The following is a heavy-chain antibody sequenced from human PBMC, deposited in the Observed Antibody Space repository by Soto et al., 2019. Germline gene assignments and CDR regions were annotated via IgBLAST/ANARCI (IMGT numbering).Heavy chain of an antibody. V-gene: IGHV3-48*02. Sequence: VGSLRLSCAASGFTFSSFHMNWVRQAPGRGLEWVAYITSSSDTIYYSDSVKGRFTIPRDNGKNSLFLQMNSLRDEDTAVYYCARVVVVIPPGYYYAMDVWGQGTTVTVSS. CDR2: ITSSSDTI. D-gene: IGHD3-22*01. CDR3: ARVVVVIPPGYYYAMDV. CDR1: GFTFSSFH. J-gene: IGHJ6*02.